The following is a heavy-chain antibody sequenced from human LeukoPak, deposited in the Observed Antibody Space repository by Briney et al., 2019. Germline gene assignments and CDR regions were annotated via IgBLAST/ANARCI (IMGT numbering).Heavy chain of an antibody. J-gene: IGHJ4*02. CDR3: AHRAPLIAARRVFYFDY. D-gene: IGHD6-6*01. V-gene: IGHV2-5*02. CDR1: GFSLSTSGVG. CDR2: FYWDDDK. Sequence: SGPTLVKPTQTLTLTCTFSGFSLSTSGVGVGWIRQPPGKALEWLALFYWDDDKRYSPSLRSRLTITRDTSKNQVVLTMTNMDPVDTATYYSAHRAPLIAARRVFYFDYWGQGTLVTVSS.